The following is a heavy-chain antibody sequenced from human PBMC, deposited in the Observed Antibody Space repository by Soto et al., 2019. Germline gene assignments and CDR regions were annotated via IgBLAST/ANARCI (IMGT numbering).Heavy chain of an antibody. D-gene: IGHD1-26*01. CDR1: GFTFSGYG. Sequence: QVQLVESGGGVVQPGRSLRLSCAASGFTFSGYGMHWVRQAPGKGLEWVAITRHDGSNTYYADSVRGRFTISRDNSKKTLYLQMDSVRAEDTAVYYCARDGVGATTFVGYFDYWGQGTLVTVSS. CDR3: ARDGVGATTFVGYFDY. CDR2: TRHDGSNT. V-gene: IGHV3-33*01. J-gene: IGHJ4*02.